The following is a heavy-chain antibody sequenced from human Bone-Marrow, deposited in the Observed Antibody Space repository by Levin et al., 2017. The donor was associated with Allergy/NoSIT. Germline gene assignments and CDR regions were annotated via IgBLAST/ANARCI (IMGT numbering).Heavy chain of an antibody. D-gene: IGHD2-2*01. Sequence: LSLTCAASGFPFSSYSMNWVRQAPGKGLEWVSSISSSSSYIYYADSVKGRFTISRDNAKNSLYLQMNSLRAEDTAVYYCARTSTSDFDYWGQGTLVTVSS. CDR3: ARTSTSDFDY. CDR2: ISSSSSYI. V-gene: IGHV3-21*01. J-gene: IGHJ4*02. CDR1: GFPFSSYS.